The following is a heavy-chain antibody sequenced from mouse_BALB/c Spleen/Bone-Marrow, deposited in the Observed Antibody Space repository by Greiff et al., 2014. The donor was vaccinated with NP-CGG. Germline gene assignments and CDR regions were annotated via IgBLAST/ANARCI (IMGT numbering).Heavy chain of an antibody. J-gene: IGHJ2*01. V-gene: IGHV5-17*02. CDR2: ISSGSSTI. CDR3: TRGGNWDDFDS. D-gene: IGHD4-1*01. Sequence: EVQGVESGGGLVQPGGSRKLSCAASGFTFSSFGMHWVRQAPEKGLEWVAYISSGSSTIFYADTVKGRFTVSRDNPKNTLFLQMTSLRSEDTARYFCTRGGNWDDFDSWGQGTTLTVSS. CDR1: GFTFSSFG.